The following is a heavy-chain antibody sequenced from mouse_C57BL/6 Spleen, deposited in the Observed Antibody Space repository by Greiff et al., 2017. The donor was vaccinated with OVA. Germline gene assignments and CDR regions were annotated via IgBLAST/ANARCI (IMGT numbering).Heavy chain of an antibody. Sequence: QVQLQQSGPELVKPGASVKISCKASGYTFTDYYINWVKQRPGQGLEWIGWIFPGSGSTYYNEKFKGKATLTVDKSSSTAYMLLRSLTSEDSAVYFCARARQVVYLDDWGQGTTLTVAS. CDR1: GYTFTDYY. CDR3: ARARQVVYLDD. J-gene: IGHJ2*01. CDR2: IFPGSGST. V-gene: IGHV1-75*01. D-gene: IGHD6-1*02.